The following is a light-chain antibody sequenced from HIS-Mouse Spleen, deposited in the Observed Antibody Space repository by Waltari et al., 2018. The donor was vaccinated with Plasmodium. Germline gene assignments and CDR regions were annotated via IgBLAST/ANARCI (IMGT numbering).Light chain of an antibody. Sequence: SYELTQPPSVSVSPGQTARITCSGDALPKKYAYWYQQKSGQAPVLVIYEDCKRPSGFPERFSGSSSGTIATLTISGAQVEDEADYYCYSTDSSGNHRVFGGGTKLTVL. V-gene: IGLV3-10*01. CDR3: YSTDSSGNHRV. J-gene: IGLJ3*02. CDR1: ALPKKY. CDR2: EDC.